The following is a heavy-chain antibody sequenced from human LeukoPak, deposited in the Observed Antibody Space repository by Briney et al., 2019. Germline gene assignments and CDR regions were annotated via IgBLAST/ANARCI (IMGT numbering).Heavy chain of an antibody. J-gene: IGHJ4*02. Sequence: PGGSLRLSCAASGFTFSTYGMSWVRQAPGKGLEWAAAITGSGGSTFYADSVKGRFTISRDNSKNTLFLQMNSLTAEDTAVYYCAKGQGSYSSYFDYWGQGTLVTVSS. D-gene: IGHD1-26*01. CDR2: ITGSGGST. CDR1: GFTFSTYG. V-gene: IGHV3-23*01. CDR3: AKGQGSYSSYFDY.